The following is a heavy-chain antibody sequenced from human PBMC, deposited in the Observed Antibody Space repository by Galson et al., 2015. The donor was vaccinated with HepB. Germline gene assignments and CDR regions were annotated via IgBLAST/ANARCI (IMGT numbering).Heavy chain of an antibody. Sequence: SVKVSCKVSGYTLTELSMHWVRQAPGKGLEWMGGFDPEDGETIYAQKFQGRVTMTEDTSTDTAYMELSSLRSEDTAVYYCATYYGDSGYFDLWGRGTLVTVSS. J-gene: IGHJ2*01. CDR3: ATYYGDSGYFDL. D-gene: IGHD4-17*01. CDR1: GYTLTELS. CDR2: FDPEDGET. V-gene: IGHV1-24*01.